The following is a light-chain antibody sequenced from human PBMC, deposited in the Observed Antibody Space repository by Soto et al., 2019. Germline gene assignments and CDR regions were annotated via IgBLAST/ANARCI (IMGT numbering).Light chain of an antibody. Sequence: EIAFTPSPATLSLCPGARATLSWMAIQNINRYLAWYHPNTGQPPRLLIYYASTRATGIPARFSGSGSGTDFTLTISSLQTEDFAVYYCQQRSNWPITFGKGTRLEIK. J-gene: IGKJ5*01. CDR2: YAS. CDR3: QQRSNWPIT. CDR1: QNINRY. V-gene: IGKV3-11*01.